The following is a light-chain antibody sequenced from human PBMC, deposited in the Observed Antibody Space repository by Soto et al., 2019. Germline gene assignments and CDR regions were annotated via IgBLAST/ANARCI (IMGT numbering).Light chain of an antibody. Sequence: EIVMTQSPATLSVSPGGRATLSCGASQTVSSNLAWYQQKPGQAPRLLIYGASTRATGIPDRFSGSGSGTDFTLTISRLEPEDFAVYYCQQRSNWPPVTLGGGTKVDI. CDR3: QQRSNWPPVT. CDR1: QTVSSN. CDR2: GAS. V-gene: IGKV3D-15*01. J-gene: IGKJ4*01.